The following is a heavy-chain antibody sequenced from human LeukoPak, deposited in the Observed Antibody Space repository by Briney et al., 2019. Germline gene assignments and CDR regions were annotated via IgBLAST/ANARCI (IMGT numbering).Heavy chain of an antibody. V-gene: IGHV3-21*04. Sequence: GGSLRLSCAASGFTFSSYSMNWVRQAPGKGLEWVSSISSSSSYIYYADSVKGRFTISRDNAKNSLYLQMNSLRAEDTAVYYCASPYGDPVGGTYYFDYWGQGTLVTVSS. CDR2: ISSSSSYI. D-gene: IGHD4-17*01. CDR1: GFTFSSYS. J-gene: IGHJ4*02. CDR3: ASPYGDPVGGTYYFDY.